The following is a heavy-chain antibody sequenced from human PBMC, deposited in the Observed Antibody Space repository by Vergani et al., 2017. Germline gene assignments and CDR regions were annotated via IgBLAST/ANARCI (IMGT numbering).Heavy chain of an antibody. CDR3: AADHDYIWGSYPRGAFDI. J-gene: IGHJ3*02. CDR2: FDPEDGET. V-gene: IGHV1-24*01. D-gene: IGHD3-16*02. Sequence: QVQLVQSGAEVKKPGASVKVSCKASGYTFTSYYMHWVRQAPGQGLEWMGGFDPEDGETIYAQKFQGRVTMTEDTSTDTAYMELSSLRSEDTAVYYCAADHDYIWGSYPRGAFDIWGQGTMVTVSS. CDR1: GYTFTSYY.